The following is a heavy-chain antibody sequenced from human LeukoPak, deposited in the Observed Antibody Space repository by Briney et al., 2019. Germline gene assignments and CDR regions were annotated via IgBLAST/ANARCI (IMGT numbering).Heavy chain of an antibody. CDR2: IYHTGNT. J-gene: IGHJ4*02. Sequence: SETLSLTCTVSGGSISSYYWTWIRQPPGKGLEWIGHIYHTGNTNYNPSLKSRVIMSVDTSKNQLSLNLNSVTPSDTAVYYCAGGGQWLVYDCWGQGTLVTVTS. V-gene: IGHV4-59*01. D-gene: IGHD6-19*01. CDR3: AGGGQWLVYDC. CDR1: GGSISSYY.